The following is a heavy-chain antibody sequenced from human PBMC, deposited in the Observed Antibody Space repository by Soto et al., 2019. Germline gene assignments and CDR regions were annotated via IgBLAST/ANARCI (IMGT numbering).Heavy chain of an antibody. V-gene: IGHV3-23*01. J-gene: IGHJ6*02. CDR1: GFTFSSYA. D-gene: IGHD6-13*01. CDR2: ISGSGGST. CDR3: AKASAAGTGRDV. Sequence: EEQLLESGGGLVQPGGSLRLSCAASGFTFSSYAMNWVRQAPGQGLEWVSGISGSGGSTYYADSVKGRFTISRDNSKNTLYLQMNSLRAEDTAVYYCAKASAAGTGRDVWGQGTTVTVSS.